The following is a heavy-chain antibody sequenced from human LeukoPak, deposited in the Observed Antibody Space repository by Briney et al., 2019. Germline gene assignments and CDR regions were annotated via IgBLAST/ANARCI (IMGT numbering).Heavy chain of an antibody. V-gene: IGHV3-49*03. D-gene: IGHD3-10*01. CDR2: IRSKAYGGTT. Sequence: PGRSLRLSCSASGFTFYDYAMSWFRQAPGKGLEWVGFIRSKAYGGTTEYAASVKGRFTISRDDSKSIAYLQMNSLKTEDTAVYYCTRDLTPLWFGTPIGDYWGQGTLVTVSS. J-gene: IGHJ4*02. CDR3: TRDLTPLWFGTPIGDY. CDR1: GFTFYDYA.